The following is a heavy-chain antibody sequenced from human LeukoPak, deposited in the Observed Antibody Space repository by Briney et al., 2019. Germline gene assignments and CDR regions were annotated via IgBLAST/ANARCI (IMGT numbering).Heavy chain of an antibody. V-gene: IGHV1-8*03. CDR3: ARGGASIAARPGWFDP. D-gene: IGHD6-6*01. CDR1: GYTFTSYD. J-gene: IGHJ5*02. CDR2: MNPNSGNT. Sequence: GASVKVSCKASGYTFTSYDINWVRQATGQGLEWMGWMNPNSGNTGYAQKFQGRVTITRNTSISTAYMELSSLRSEDTAVYYCARGGASIAARPGWFDPWGQGTLVIVSS.